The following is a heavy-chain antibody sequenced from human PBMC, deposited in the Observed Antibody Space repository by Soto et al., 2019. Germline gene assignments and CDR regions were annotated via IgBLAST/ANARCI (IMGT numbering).Heavy chain of an antibody. J-gene: IGHJ6*01. CDR2: IIPIFGTA. CDR3: ALSNSSGYYWGGMDV. V-gene: IGHV1-69*06. Sequence: QVQLVKSGAEVKKPGSAVKVSCKASGGTFSSYAISWVRQAPGQGLEWMGEIIPIFGTANYAQKFRGRVTITADKSTRTAYMEVGSLSSEDTAWYNCALSNSSGYYWGGMDVWRQGTTITVSS. CDR1: GGTFSSYA. D-gene: IGHD3-22*01.